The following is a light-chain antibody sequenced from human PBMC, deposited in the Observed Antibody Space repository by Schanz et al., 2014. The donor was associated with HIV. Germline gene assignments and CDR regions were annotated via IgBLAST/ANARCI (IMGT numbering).Light chain of an antibody. Sequence: QTVVTQEPSVTVSPGGTVTLTCGSSNGAVTSGHFPYWFQQKPGQAPRTLIYDTNNKHSWTPARFSGSLLGGKAALTLSGAQPEDEADYYCLLSYRDARGVFGGGTKLTVL. V-gene: IGLV7-46*01. CDR3: LLSYRDARGV. CDR2: DTN. J-gene: IGLJ2*01. CDR1: NGAVTSGHF.